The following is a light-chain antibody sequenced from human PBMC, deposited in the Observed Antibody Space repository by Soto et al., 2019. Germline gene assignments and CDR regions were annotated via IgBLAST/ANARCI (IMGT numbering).Light chain of an antibody. CDR1: QSVSSSY. V-gene: IGKV3-20*01. J-gene: IGKJ1*01. Sequence: EIVLTQSPGTLSLSPGERATLSCRASQSVSSSYLACYQQKPGQAPRLLIYGASSRATGIPDRFSGSGSGTDFTLPISRLEPEDFAVYYCQQYGSSAPWTFGQGTKVEIK. CDR3: QQYGSSAPWT. CDR2: GAS.